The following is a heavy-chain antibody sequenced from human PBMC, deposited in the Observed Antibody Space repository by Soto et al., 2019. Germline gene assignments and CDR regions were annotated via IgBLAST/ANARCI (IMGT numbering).Heavy chain of an antibody. CDR3: ARGDNWFDP. J-gene: IGHJ5*02. V-gene: IGHV4-34*01. CDR2: INHSGST. Sequence: SEILSLTCAVYGGSFSGYYWSWIRQPPGKGLEWIGEINHSGSTNYNPSLKSRVTISVDTSKNQFSLKLGSVTAADTAVYYCARGDNWFDPWGQGTLVTVSS. CDR1: GGSFSGYY.